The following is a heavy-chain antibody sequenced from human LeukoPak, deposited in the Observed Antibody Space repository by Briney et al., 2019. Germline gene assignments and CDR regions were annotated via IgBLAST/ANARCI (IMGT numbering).Heavy chain of an antibody. CDR3: ARGTSGGWYAVDY. Sequence: SETLSLTCAVYGGSFSGYYWSWIRQPPGRGLEWIGEINHSGSTNYSPSLKSRVTISVDTSKNQFSLNLKSVTAADAAMYYCARGTSGGWYAVDYWGRGTLVTVSS. CDR1: GGSFSGYY. D-gene: IGHD6-19*01. V-gene: IGHV4-34*01. J-gene: IGHJ4*02. CDR2: INHSGST.